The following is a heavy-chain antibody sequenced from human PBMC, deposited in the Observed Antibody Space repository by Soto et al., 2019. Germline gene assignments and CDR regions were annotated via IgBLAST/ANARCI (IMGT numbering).Heavy chain of an antibody. Sequence: LRLSCAASGFTFSSHAMRWVRQAPGKGLEWVSAISGSGGSTYYADSVKGRFTISRDNSKNTLYLQLNSLRAEDTAVYYCAKDGTPTYYDFWSGYSAYGMDVWGQGTTVAVYS. D-gene: IGHD3-3*01. CDR3: AKDGTPTYYDFWSGYSAYGMDV. CDR2: ISGSGGST. J-gene: IGHJ6*02. V-gene: IGHV3-23*01. CDR1: GFTFSSHA.